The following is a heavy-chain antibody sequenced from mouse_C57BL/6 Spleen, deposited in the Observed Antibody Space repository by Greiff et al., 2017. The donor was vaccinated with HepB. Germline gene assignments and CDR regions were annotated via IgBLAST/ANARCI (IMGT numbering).Heavy chain of an antibody. CDR2: ISSGGDYI. D-gene: IGHD1-1*01. CDR3: TRALTVVAREGFAY. Sequence: EVQLVESGEGLVKPGGSLKLSCAASGFTFSSYAMSWVRQTPEKRLEWVAYISSGGDYIYYADTVKGRFTISRDNARNTPYLQMSSLKSEDTAMYYCTRALTVVAREGFAYWGQGTLVTVSA. CDR1: GFTFSSYA. V-gene: IGHV5-9-1*02. J-gene: IGHJ3*01.